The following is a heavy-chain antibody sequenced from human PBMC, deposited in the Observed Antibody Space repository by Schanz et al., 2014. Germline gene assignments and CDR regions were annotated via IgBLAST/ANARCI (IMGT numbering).Heavy chain of an antibody. CDR3: ASGEARVTSSGVVIVPMNV. D-gene: IGHD3-3*01. CDR2: IHTGSGNT. CDR1: GYSFTDYA. Sequence: QVQLVQSGVEVKRPGASVRVSCKASGYSFTDYAIHWVRQAPGQGLEWMGWIHTGSGNTKYSQKFEGRVTITRDTSASIVYMELSSLRSEDTAVFFCASGEARVTSSGVVIVPMNVWGKGTTXTVSS. J-gene: IGHJ6*03. V-gene: IGHV1-3*04.